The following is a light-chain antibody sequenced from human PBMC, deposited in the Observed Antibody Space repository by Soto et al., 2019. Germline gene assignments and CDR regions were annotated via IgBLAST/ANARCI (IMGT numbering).Light chain of an antibody. Sequence: EIVLTQSPGTLSLSHGERATLSCRASQSVSSSYLAWYQQKPGQAPRLLIYGASSRATGIPDRFSGSGSGTDFTLTISRLEPEDFAVYYCQQYGSSPPYTFGQGTRLEI. CDR1: QSVSSSY. CDR3: QQYGSSPPYT. V-gene: IGKV3-20*01. CDR2: GAS. J-gene: IGKJ5*01.